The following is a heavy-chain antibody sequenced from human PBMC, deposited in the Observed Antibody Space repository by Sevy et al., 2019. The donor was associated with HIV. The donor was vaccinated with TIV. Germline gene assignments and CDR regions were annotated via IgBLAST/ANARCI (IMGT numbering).Heavy chain of an antibody. D-gene: IGHD2-15*01. CDR1: GFSLSTSGVG. J-gene: IGHJ4*02. CDR3: AHSPPQYCSGGSCYFLFDY. V-gene: IGHV2-5*02. Sequence: SGPTLVKPTQTLTLTCTFSGFSLSTSGVGVGWIRQPPGKALEWLALIYWDDDKRYSPSLKSRLTITKETSKNQVVLKMTNMDPVDTATYYCAHSPPQYCSGGSCYFLFDYWGQGTLVTVSS. CDR2: IYWDDDK.